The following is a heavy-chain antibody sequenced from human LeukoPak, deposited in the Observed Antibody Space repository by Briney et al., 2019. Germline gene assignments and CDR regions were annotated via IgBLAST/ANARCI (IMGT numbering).Heavy chain of an antibody. J-gene: IGHJ5*02. V-gene: IGHV4-59*12. CDR1: GGSISSYY. CDR2: IYYSGST. CDR3: ARTTMGPSNWFDP. Sequence: SETLSLTCTVSGGSISSYYWSWIRQPPGKGLEGIGYIYYSGSTNYNPSLKSRVTISVDTSKNQFSLKLSSVTAADTAVYYCARTTMGPSNWFDPWGQGTLVTVSS. D-gene: IGHD3-10*01.